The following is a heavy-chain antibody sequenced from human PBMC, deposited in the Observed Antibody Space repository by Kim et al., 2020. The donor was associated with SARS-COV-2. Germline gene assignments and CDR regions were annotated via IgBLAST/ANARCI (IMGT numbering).Heavy chain of an antibody. CDR3: ARAPSYYYDSSGYYFDY. V-gene: IGHV1-69*13. J-gene: IGHJ4*02. D-gene: IGHD3-22*01. CDR2: IIPIFGTA. Sequence: SVKVSCKASGGTFSSYAISWVRQAPGQGLEWMGGIIPIFGTANYAQKFQGRVTITADESTSTAYMELSSLRSEDTAVYYCARAPSYYYDSSGYYFDYWGQGTLVTVSS. CDR1: GGTFSSYA.